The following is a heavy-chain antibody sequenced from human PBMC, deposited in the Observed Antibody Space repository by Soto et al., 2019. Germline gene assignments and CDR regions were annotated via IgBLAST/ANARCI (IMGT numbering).Heavy chain of an antibody. D-gene: IGHD1-26*01. V-gene: IGHV3-53*01. CDR1: GFSVSSSH. J-gene: IGHJ4*02. Sequence: HPGGSLRLSCAASGFSVSSSHMNWVRQAPGKGPEWVSVIYSGGSTYYAVSVKGRFTISRDNSKNTVYLQMNSLRAEDTAVYYCASLSYDSGSYYIGYWGQGTLVTVSS. CDR2: IYSGGST. CDR3: ASLSYDSGSYYIGY.